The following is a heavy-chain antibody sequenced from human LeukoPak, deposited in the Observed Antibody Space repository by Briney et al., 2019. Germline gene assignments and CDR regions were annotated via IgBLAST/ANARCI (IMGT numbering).Heavy chain of an antibody. CDR2: TSDRGDYT. CDR1: GLTFTSNS. V-gene: IGHV3-23*01. CDR3: ARKAQYNGHYPLDY. Sequence: GGSMRLSCAASGLTFTSNSMSWVRQAPGKGLEWVSGTSDRGDYTYYADSVKGRFTISRDSSKNTLFLQMNSLRAEDTALYFCARKAQYNGHYPLDYWGQGTLVTVSS. D-gene: IGHD1-7*01. J-gene: IGHJ4*02.